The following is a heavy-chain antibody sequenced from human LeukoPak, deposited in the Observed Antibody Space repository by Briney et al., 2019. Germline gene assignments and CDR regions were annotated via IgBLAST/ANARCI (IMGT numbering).Heavy chain of an antibody. CDR2: ISYDGSNK. CDR3: AKEAVAAADNSYYYYYMDV. CDR1: GFTFSSYG. Sequence: GRSLRLSCAASGFTFSSYGMHWVRQAPGKGLEWVAVISYDGSNKYYADSVKGRFTISRDNSKNTLYLQMNSLRAKDTAVYYCAKEAVAAADNSYYYYYMDVWGKGTTVTVSS. V-gene: IGHV3-30*18. J-gene: IGHJ6*03. D-gene: IGHD6-13*01.